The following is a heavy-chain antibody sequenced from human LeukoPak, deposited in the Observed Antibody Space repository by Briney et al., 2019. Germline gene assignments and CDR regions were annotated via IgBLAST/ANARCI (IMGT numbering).Heavy chain of an antibody. D-gene: IGHD4-17*01. Sequence: SETLSLTCTLSGGSVSSGSYYWSWIRQPPGKGREGIGHIYYSGITYCNPSRKSRVTTSVDTSKNQFSLKLSSVTAAATAVYYCDRGSVNPADYYYGMDVWGKGTTVTVSS. V-gene: IGHV4-30-4*01. CDR1: GGSVSSGSYY. CDR3: DRGSVNPADYYYGMDV. CDR2: IYYSGIT. J-gene: IGHJ6*04.